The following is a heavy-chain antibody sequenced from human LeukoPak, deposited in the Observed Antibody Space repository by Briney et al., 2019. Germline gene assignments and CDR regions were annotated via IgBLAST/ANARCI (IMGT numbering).Heavy chain of an antibody. D-gene: IGHD3-10*01. V-gene: IGHV4-61*05. CDR2: ISYSGNT. Sequence: PSETLSLTCTVAGVSITSSNYYWSWIRQPPGKGLEWIGYISYSGNTNYNPSLKSRVTISVDTSKNQFSLNLGSVTAADTAIYYCARHSQHSGDRGAARKFDYWGQGTLVTVSS. CDR3: ARHSQHSGDRGAARKFDY. J-gene: IGHJ4*02. CDR1: GVSITSSNYY.